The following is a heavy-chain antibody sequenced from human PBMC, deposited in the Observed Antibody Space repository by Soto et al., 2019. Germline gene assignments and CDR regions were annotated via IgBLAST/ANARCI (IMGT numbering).Heavy chain of an antibody. Sequence: LTCAASGFTFSNAWMSWVRQAPGKGLEWVGRIKSKTDGGTTDYAAPVKGRFTISRDDSKNTLYLQMNSLKTEDTAVYYCTTEYTLDGDYYYYMDVWGKGTTVTVSS. J-gene: IGHJ6*03. V-gene: IGHV3-15*01. CDR1: GFTFSNAW. CDR2: IKSKTDGGTT. D-gene: IGHD5-18*01. CDR3: TTEYTLDGDYYYYMDV.